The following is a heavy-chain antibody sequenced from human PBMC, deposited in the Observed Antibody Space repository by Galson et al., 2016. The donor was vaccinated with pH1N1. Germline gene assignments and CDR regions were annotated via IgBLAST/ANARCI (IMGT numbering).Heavy chain of an antibody. J-gene: IGHJ2*01. Sequence: SVKVSCKASGDIFINYPISWVRQAPGQGLEWMGGIMPIFDKPTYAQRFQGRVTITTDKSTSTTYMVLGSLRSEDTAVYYCARGGGTYYQTYWYFNLWGRGTLVTVSS. V-gene: IGHV1-69*05. CDR1: GDIFINYP. CDR3: ARGGGTYYQTYWYFNL. D-gene: IGHD3-22*01. CDR2: IMPIFDKP.